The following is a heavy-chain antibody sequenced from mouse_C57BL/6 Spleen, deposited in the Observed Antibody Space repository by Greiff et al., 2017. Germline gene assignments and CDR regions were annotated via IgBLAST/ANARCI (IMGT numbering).Heavy chain of an antibody. CDR2: IDPETGGT. J-gene: IGHJ3*01. CDR1: GYTFTDYE. V-gene: IGHV1-15*01. CDR3: TRRQLRPWFAY. D-gene: IGHD3-2*02. Sequence: VKLQQSGAELVRPGASVTLSCKASGYTFTDYEMHWVKQTPVHGLEWIGAIDPETGGTAYNQKFKGKAILTADKSSSTAYMELRSLTSEDSAVYYCTRRQLRPWFAYWGQGTLVTVSA.